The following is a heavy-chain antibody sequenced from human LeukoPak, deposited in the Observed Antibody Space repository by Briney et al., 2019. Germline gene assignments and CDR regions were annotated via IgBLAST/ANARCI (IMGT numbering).Heavy chain of an antibody. CDR1: GFTFSSYS. J-gene: IGHJ4*02. D-gene: IGHD6-6*01. CDR3: ARVGAARVLYYFDY. V-gene: IGHV3-48*01. CDR2: ISSSSSII. Sequence: GGSRRLSCAASGFTFSSYSMNWVREDPGKGLEWVSYISSSSSIIYYADSVKGRFTISRDNAKNSLYLQMNGLRAEDTAVYYCARVGAARVLYYFDYWGQGTLVTVSS.